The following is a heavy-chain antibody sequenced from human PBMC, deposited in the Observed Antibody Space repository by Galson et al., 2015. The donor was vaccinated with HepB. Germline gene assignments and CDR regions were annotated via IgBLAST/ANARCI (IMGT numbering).Heavy chain of an antibody. CDR3: ARRGVYYDSPVSFDI. V-gene: IGHV3-30-3*01. Sequence: SLRLSCAASGFTFSAYAMHWVRQAPGKGLEWVAVILYDESNKFHAESVKGRFTISRDNSKNTLYLQMNSLRAEDTAVYYCARRGVYYDSPVSFDIWGQGTMVTVSS. CDR2: ILYDESNK. J-gene: IGHJ3*02. D-gene: IGHD3-22*01. CDR1: GFTFSAYA.